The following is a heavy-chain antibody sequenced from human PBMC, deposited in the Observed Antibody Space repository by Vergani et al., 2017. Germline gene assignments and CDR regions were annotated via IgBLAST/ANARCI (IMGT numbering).Heavy chain of an antibody. Sequence: QVQLQESGPGLVKPSQTLSLTCTVSGGSISSGGYYWSWIRQHPGKGLEWIGYIYYSGSTYYNPSLKSRVTISVDTSKNQFSLKLSSVTAADTAVYYCATAFHYCANGVCYRSVVRGLAFDIWGQGTMVTVSS. V-gene: IGHV4-31*03. CDR2: IYYSGST. D-gene: IGHD2-8*01. CDR1: GGSISSGGYY. CDR3: ATAFHYCANGVCYRSVVRGLAFDI. J-gene: IGHJ3*02.